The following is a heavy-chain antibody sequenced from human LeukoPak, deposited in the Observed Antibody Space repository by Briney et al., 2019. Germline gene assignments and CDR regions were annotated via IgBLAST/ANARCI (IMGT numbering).Heavy chain of an antibody. CDR3: AKSDGGYCSSTSCSIDY. V-gene: IGHV3-23*01. J-gene: IGHJ4*02. Sequence: GGSLRLSCAASGFTFSRYDMSWVRQAPGKGLEWVSAISGSGGSTYYADSVKGRFTISRDNSKNTVYLQMNSLRAEDTAVYYCAKSDGGYCSSTSCSIDYWGQGTLVTVSS. D-gene: IGHD2-2*01. CDR1: GFTFSRYD. CDR2: ISGSGGST.